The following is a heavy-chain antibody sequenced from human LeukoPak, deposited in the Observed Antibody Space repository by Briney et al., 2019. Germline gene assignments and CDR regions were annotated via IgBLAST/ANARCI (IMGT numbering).Heavy chain of an antibody. CDR1: GFTVSTYW. V-gene: IGHV3-74*01. CDR3: AKASWYSSSWYWFDP. CDR2: IKSDGTST. D-gene: IGHD6-13*01. Sequence: GGSLRLSCAVPGFTVSTYWMDWVRQAPGKGLVWVSRIKSDGTSTSYADSVKGRFTISRENAKNMLYLQMNSLRAEDTAVYYCAKASWYSSSWYWFDPWGQGTLVTVSS. J-gene: IGHJ5*02.